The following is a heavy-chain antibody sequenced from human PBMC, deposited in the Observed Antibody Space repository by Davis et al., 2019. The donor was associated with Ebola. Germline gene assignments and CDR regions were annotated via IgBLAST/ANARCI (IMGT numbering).Heavy chain of an antibody. Sequence: ASVKVSCKASGFTFTRSAMQWVRQAPGQGLEWMGWINPNSGGTNYAQKFQGWVTMTRDTSISTAYMELSRLRSDDTAVYYCARGLDYYYYYGMDVWGQGTTVTVSS. CDR2: INPNSGGT. J-gene: IGHJ6*02. CDR1: GFTFTRSA. D-gene: IGHD5/OR15-5a*01. V-gene: IGHV1-2*04. CDR3: ARGLDYYYYYGMDV.